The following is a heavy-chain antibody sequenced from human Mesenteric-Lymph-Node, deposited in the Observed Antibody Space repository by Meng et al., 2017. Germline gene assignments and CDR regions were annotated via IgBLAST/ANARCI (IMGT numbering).Heavy chain of an antibody. D-gene: IGHD5-18*01. Sequence: VRLERWGPGLLSPSGTLTLTCAVYGGSFSGYYWSWIRQPPGKGLEWIGEINHSGSTNYNPSLKSRVTISVDTSKNQFSLKLSSVTAADTAVYYCAREETRIQLWWATGAFDIWGQGTMVTVSS. CDR3: AREETRIQLWWATGAFDI. J-gene: IGHJ3*02. CDR1: GGSFSGYY. V-gene: IGHV4-34*01. CDR2: INHSGST.